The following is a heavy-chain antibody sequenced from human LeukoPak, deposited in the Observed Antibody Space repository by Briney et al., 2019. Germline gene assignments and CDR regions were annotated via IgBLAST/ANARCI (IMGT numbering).Heavy chain of an antibody. J-gene: IGHJ4*02. Sequence: SVKVSCKASGGTFSSYAISWVRQAPGQGLEWMGGIIPIFGTANYAQKFQGRVTITADESTSTAYMELSSLRSKDTAVYYCARNPVYYYDSSGYPYYFDYWGQGTLVTVSS. D-gene: IGHD3-22*01. CDR2: IIPIFGTA. CDR3: ARNPVYYYDSSGYPYYFDY. CDR1: GGTFSSYA. V-gene: IGHV1-69*13.